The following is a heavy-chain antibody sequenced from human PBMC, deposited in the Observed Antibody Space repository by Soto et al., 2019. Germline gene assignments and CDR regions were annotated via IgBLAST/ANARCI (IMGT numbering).Heavy chain of an antibody. CDR3: AKVFPGVRGVIITQYYYYYGMDV. CDR1: GFTFSSYG. J-gene: IGHJ6*02. V-gene: IGHV3-30*18. D-gene: IGHD3-10*01. CDR2: ISYDGSNK. Sequence: GGSLRLSCAASGFTFSSYGMHWVRQAPGKGLEWVAVISYDGSNKYYADSVKGRFTISRDNSKNTLYLQMNSLRAEDTAVYYCAKVFPGVRGVIITQYYYYYGMDVWGQGTTVTVSS.